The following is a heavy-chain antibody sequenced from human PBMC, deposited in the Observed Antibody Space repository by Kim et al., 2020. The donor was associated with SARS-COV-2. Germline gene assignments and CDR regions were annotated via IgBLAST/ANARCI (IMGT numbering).Heavy chain of an antibody. D-gene: IGHD3-10*01. V-gene: IGHV3-33*01. CDR1: GFTFSSYG. CDR3: ARDRRSRGSLGMDV. Sequence: GGSLRLSCAASGFTFSSYGMHWVRQAPGKGLEWVAVIWYDGSNKYYADSVKGRFTISRDNSKNTLYLQMNSLRAEDTAVYYCARDRRSRGSLGMDVWGQGTTVTVSS. J-gene: IGHJ6*02. CDR2: IWYDGSNK.